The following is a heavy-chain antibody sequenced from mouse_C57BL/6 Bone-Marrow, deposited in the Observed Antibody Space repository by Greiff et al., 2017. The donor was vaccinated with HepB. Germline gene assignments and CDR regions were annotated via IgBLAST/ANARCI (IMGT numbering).Heavy chain of an antibody. CDR3: TPIYYYGSSPLAY. Sequence: EVKLQESGAELVRPGASVKLSCTASGFNIKDDYMHWVKQRPEQGLEWIGWIDPENGDTEYASKFQGKATITADTSSNTAYLQLSSLTSEDTAVYYCTPIYYYGSSPLAYWGQGTLVTVSA. D-gene: IGHD1-1*01. J-gene: IGHJ3*01. CDR1: GFNIKDDY. CDR2: IDPENGDT. V-gene: IGHV14-4*01.